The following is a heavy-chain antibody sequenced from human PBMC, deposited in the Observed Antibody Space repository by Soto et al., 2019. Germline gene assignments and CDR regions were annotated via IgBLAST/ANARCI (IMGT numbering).Heavy chain of an antibody. CDR3: AKDREAPIH. Sequence: GGSLRLSCAASGFTFSSYSMNWVRQAPGKGLEWVSSISSSSSSTSYADSVRGRFTTSRDNSKNTVFLQMNSLRAEDTAIYYCAKDREAPIHWGQGTLVTVSS. V-gene: IGHV3-23*01. J-gene: IGHJ4*02. CDR1: GFTFSSYS. CDR2: ISSSSSST.